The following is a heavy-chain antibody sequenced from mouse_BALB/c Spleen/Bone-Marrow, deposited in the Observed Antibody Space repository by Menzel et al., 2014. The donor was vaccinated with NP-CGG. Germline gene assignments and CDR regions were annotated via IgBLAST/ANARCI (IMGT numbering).Heavy chain of an antibody. D-gene: IGHD2-3*01. Sequence: EVKLVESGGGLVQPGGSLKLSCAASGFDFSRYGMSWVRQAPGKGLEWIGEINPDSNTINYTPSLKDKFIISRDNAKNTLYLQMSKVRSEDTALYYCSRLGYYGGFAYWGQGTLVTVSA. V-gene: IGHV4-1*02. CDR1: GFDFSRYG. CDR2: INPDSNTI. J-gene: IGHJ3*01. CDR3: SRLGYYGGFAY.